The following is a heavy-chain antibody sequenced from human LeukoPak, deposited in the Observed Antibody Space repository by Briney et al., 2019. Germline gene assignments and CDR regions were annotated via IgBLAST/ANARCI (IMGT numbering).Heavy chain of an antibody. CDR2: IIPIFGTA. Sequence: GASVTVSCKASGGTFSSYAISWVRQAPGQGLEWMGGIIPIFGTANYAQKFQGRVTITTDESTSTAYMELSSLRSEDTAVYYCARLHRARYFDLWGRGTLVTVSS. D-gene: IGHD1-14*01. V-gene: IGHV1-69*05. CDR3: ARLHRARYFDL. J-gene: IGHJ2*01. CDR1: GGTFSSYA.